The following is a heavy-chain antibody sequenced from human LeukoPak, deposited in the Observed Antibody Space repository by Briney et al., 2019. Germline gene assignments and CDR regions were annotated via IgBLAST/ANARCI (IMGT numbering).Heavy chain of an antibody. Sequence: SETLSLTCTVSGGSISSYYWNWIRQPPGKGLEWIGYNYYSGSTNYNPSLKSRITMSVDTSKNQFSLKLSSVTAADTAVYYCARNYYDSSGYYYYYGMDVWGQGTTVTVSS. V-gene: IGHV4-59*08. D-gene: IGHD3-22*01. CDR1: GGSISSYY. J-gene: IGHJ6*02. CDR2: NYYSGST. CDR3: ARNYYDSSGYYYYYGMDV.